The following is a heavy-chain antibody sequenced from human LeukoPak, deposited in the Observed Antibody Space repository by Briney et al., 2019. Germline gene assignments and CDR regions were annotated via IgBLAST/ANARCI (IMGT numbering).Heavy chain of an antibody. J-gene: IGHJ4*02. Sequence: RPGGSLRLSCAASGFTFSNYAMSWVRQAPGKGLEWVSAISGSGDNTYYADSVKGRFTVSRDNSKNTLYVQMNSLRAEDTAVYYCARENRWLPPYFDYWGQGTLVTVSS. CDR1: GFTFSNYA. CDR3: ARENRWLPPYFDY. CDR2: ISGSGDNT. D-gene: IGHD6-19*01. V-gene: IGHV3-23*01.